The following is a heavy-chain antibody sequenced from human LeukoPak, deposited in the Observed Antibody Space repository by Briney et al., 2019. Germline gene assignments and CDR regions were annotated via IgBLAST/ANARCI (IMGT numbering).Heavy chain of an antibody. D-gene: IGHD6-19*01. V-gene: IGHV3-53*01. Sequence: GGSLRLSCAASGFTVSSNYMSWVRQAPGKGLEWVSVIYSGGSTYYADSVKGRFTISRDNSKNTLYLQMSSLRAEDTAVYYCARHPGYSSGRSQDWYFDLWGRGTLVTVSS. CDR2: IYSGGST. CDR1: GFTVSSNY. J-gene: IGHJ2*01. CDR3: ARHPGYSSGRSQDWYFDL.